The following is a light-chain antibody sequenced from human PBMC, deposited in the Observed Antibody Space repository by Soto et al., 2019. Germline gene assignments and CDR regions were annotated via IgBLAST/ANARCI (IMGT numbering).Light chain of an antibody. CDR1: SSDVGGYNY. J-gene: IGLJ2*01. V-gene: IGLV2-11*01. CDR2: DVS. CDR3: GSYAGSYTLV. Sequence: QSVLTQPRSVSGSPGQSVTISCTGTSSDVGGYNYVSWYQQHPGKAPKLMIYDVSKRPSGVPDRFSGSKAGNTASLTISGLQAEDEADYYCGSYAGSYTLVFGGGTKHTVL.